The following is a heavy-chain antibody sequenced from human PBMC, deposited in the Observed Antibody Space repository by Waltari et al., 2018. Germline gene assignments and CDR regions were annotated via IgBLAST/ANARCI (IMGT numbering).Heavy chain of an antibody. CDR2: IYTSGST. CDR3: ARDTGSGENWFDP. J-gene: IGHJ5*02. Sequence: QVQLQESGPGLVKPSQTLSLTCTVSGGSISRGSYYWSWIRQPAGKGLEWIGYIYTSGSTNYNPSLKSRVTISVDTSKNQFSLKLSSVTAADTAVYYCARDTGSGENWFDPWGQGTLVTVSS. D-gene: IGHD3-10*01. V-gene: IGHV4-61*09. CDR1: GGSISRGSYY.